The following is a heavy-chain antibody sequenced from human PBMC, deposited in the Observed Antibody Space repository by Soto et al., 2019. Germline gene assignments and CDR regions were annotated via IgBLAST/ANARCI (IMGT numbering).Heavy chain of an antibody. CDR1: GGAFSSYA. D-gene: IGHD5-18*01. CDR3: ARRRLGYGYWYFDL. V-gene: IGHV1-69*01. CDR2: NLPLFNIS. J-gene: IGHJ2*01. Sequence: QVQLVQSGAEVKKPGSSVKVSCKASGGAFSSYAISWVRQAPGPGLEWMGGNLPLFNISNYAQKFQGRVTITADAPTSTANMDLSNLTSEDTAVYYCARRRLGYGYWYFDLWGRGTLITVSS.